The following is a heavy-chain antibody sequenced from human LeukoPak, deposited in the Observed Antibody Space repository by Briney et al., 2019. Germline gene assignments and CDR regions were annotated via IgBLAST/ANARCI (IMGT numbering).Heavy chain of an antibody. V-gene: IGHV1-24*01. D-gene: IGHD2-15*01. J-gene: IGHJ5*02. CDR2: FDPEDGET. CDR3: ATAHLYCSGGSCYSNWFNP. CDR1: GYTLTELS. Sequence: ASVKVSCKVSGYTLTELSMHWVRQAPGKGLEWMGGFDPEDGETIYAQKFQGRVTMTEDTSTDTAYMELSSLRSEDTAVYYCATAHLYCSGGSCYSNWFNPWGQGTLVTVSS.